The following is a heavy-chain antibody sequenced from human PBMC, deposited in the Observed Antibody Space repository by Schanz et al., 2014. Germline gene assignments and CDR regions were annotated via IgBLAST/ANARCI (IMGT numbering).Heavy chain of an antibody. CDR2: LYIRNT. V-gene: IGHV3-66*01. CDR1: GFTVNTNY. Sequence: DVQLVESGGGLVQPGGSLRLSCAVSGFTVNTNYMTWVRQAPGKGLECVSILYIRNTYYADSVKGRFTISRDNAKNSLYLEMTSLRGEDTAVYYCTTDPDGSGSYRGRGYLYYFDLWGRGTLVTVSS. D-gene: IGHD3-10*01. J-gene: IGHJ2*01. CDR3: TTDPDGSGSYRGRGYLYYFDL.